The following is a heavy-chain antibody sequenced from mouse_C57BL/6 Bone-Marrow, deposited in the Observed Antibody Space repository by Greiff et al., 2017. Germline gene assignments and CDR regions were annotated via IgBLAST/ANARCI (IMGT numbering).Heavy chain of an antibody. Sequence: EVQLQQSGAELVRPGASVKLSCTASGFNFKDDYMHWVKQRPEQGLEWIGWIDPENGDTEYASKFQGKATITADTSSNTAYLQLSSLTSEDTAVYYCTTSDGYYVWFAYWGQGTLVTVSA. J-gene: IGHJ3*01. V-gene: IGHV14-4*01. CDR2: IDPENGDT. CDR1: GFNFKDDY. CDR3: TTSDGYYVWFAY. D-gene: IGHD2-3*01.